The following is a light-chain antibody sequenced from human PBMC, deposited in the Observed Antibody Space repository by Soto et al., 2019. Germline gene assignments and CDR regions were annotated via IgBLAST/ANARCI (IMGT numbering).Light chain of an antibody. Sequence: DIHMTQSPSTLSASVGDRVTITCRASQSISSWLAWYQQKPGKAPKLLIYDASSLESGVPSRFSGSGSGTEFTLTISSLQHDDFANYYCQQYNSYYPWAFGQGTKVDIK. V-gene: IGKV1-5*01. CDR1: QSISSW. CDR2: DAS. J-gene: IGKJ1*01. CDR3: QQYNSYYPWA.